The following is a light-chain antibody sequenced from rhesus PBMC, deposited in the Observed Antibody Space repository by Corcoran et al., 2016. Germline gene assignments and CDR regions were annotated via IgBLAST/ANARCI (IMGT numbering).Light chain of an antibody. CDR1: QDISNW. CDR2: RAS. V-gene: IGKV1-69*01. CDR3: QQHDNSPPT. J-gene: IGKJ4*01. Sequence: DIQMTQSPSSLSASIGDRVTITCRASQDISNWLAWYQHKPGKAPKLLKYRASNLETGVPSRFSGSGSGTDFTLTISSLQPEDIATYYCQQHDNSPPTFGGGTKVEIK.